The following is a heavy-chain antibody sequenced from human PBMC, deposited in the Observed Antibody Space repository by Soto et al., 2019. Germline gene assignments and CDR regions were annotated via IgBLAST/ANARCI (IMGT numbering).Heavy chain of an antibody. Sequence: SETLSLTCAVYGGSFSGYYWSWIRQPPGKGLEWIGEINHSGSTNYNPSLKSRVTISVDTSKNQFSLKLSSVTAADTAVYYCARGATMVRSYMDVWGKGTTVTVSS. V-gene: IGHV4-34*01. CDR3: ARGATMVRSYMDV. D-gene: IGHD3-10*01. CDR2: INHSGST. J-gene: IGHJ6*03. CDR1: GGSFSGYY.